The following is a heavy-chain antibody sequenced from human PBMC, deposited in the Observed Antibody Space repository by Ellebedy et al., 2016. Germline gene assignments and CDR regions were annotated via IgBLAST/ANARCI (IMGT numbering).Heavy chain of an antibody. CDR1: GFIVSGYE. CDR2: VKKDGIEK. V-gene: IGHV3-7*02. D-gene: IGHD6-19*01. CDR3: ARALPEYSSGWYIGPGAFDI. J-gene: IGHJ3*02. Sequence: GESLKISXAASGFIVSGYEMNWVRQAPGKGLEWVANVKKDGIEKHYGVSVKGRFTISRDNAKNSVYLQMNSLRAGDTAVYYCARALPEYSSGWYIGPGAFDIWGQGTVVTVSS.